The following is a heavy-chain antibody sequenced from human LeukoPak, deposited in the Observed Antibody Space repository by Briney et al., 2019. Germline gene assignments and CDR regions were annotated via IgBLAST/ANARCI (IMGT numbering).Heavy chain of an antibody. V-gene: IGHV3-30*18. CDR1: GFIFSGYG. J-gene: IGHJ1*01. D-gene: IGHD3-10*01. CDR2: ISHDESTK. Sequence: SGGSLRLSCAASGFIFSGYGMHWVRQAPGKGLEWVALISHDESTKHYADSVKGRFTISRDNSKNTLYLQMNNLRVEDTAVYYCAKDRIVISFGDVSKHWGQGTLVTVS. CDR3: AKDRIVISFGDVSKH.